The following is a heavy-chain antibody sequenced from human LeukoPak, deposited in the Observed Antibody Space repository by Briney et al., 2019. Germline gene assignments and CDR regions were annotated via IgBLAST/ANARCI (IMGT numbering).Heavy chain of an antibody. CDR2: ISSSSCTI. CDR1: GFTFSSYS. D-gene: IGHD6-13*01. Sequence: PGGSLRPSCAASGFTFSSYSMNWVRQAPGKGLEWVSYISSSSCTIYYADSVKGRFTISRDNSKNTLYLQMNSLRAEDTAVYYCAKDCWAAGTDFAYWGQGTLVTVSS. V-gene: IGHV3-48*01. J-gene: IGHJ4*02. CDR3: AKDCWAAGTDFAY.